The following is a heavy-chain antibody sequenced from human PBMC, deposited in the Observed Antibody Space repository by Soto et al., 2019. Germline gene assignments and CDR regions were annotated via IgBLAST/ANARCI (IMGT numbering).Heavy chain of an antibody. D-gene: IGHD3-22*01. V-gene: IGHV4-59*01. CDR3: ARVAPAQRPQWLSFDY. CDR2: IYYSGST. CDR1: GGSISSYY. J-gene: IGHJ4*02. Sequence: PSETLSLTCTVSGGSISSYYWSWIRQPPGKGLEWIGYIYYSGSTNYNPSLKSRVTISVDTSKNQFSLKLSSVTAADTAVYYSARVAPAQRPQWLSFDYWGQGTLVTVSS.